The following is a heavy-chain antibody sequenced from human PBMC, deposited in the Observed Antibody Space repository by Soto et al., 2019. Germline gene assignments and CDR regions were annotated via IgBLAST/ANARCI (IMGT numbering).Heavy chain of an antibody. D-gene: IGHD2-2*01. J-gene: IGHJ6*02. CDR2: ITSGGTVF. CDR3: ARGRYALGV. CDR1: GFNVGDYE. Sequence: GGSLRLSCAVSGFNVGDYEMNWVRQAPGKGLEWISMITSGGTVFYYADSVRGRFAISREDADNSLYLQLNSLRVDDTAIYYCARGRYALGVWGQGTTVTVSS. V-gene: IGHV3-48*03.